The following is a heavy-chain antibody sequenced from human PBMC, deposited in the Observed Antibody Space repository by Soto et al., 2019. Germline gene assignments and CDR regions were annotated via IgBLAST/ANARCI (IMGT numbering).Heavy chain of an antibody. CDR2: ISGSGDST. CDR1: GFTFSSYA. D-gene: IGHD6-13*01. CDR3: ARRGPGTYFDY. Sequence: GGSLRLSCAASGFTFSSYAMNWVRQAPGKGLEWVSVISGSGDSTYYADSVKGRFTISRDNSKNTLYLQMNSLRAEDTAVYYCARRGPGTYFDYWGQGTLVTVS. J-gene: IGHJ4*02. V-gene: IGHV3-23*01.